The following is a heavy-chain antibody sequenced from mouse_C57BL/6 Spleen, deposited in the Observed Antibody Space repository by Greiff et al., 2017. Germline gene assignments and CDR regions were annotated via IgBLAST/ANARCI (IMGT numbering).Heavy chain of an antibody. D-gene: IGHD1-1*01. CDR1: GYTFTSYW. CDR2: IDPSDSYT. CDR3: ARGGGYGSFDY. V-gene: IGHV1-59*01. Sequence: QVQLKQPGAELVRPGTSVKLSCKASGYTFTSYWMHWVKQRPGQGLEWIGVIDPSDSYTNYNQKFKGKATLTVDTSSSTAYMQLSSLTSEDSAVYYCARGGGYGSFDYWGQGTTLTVSS. J-gene: IGHJ2*01.